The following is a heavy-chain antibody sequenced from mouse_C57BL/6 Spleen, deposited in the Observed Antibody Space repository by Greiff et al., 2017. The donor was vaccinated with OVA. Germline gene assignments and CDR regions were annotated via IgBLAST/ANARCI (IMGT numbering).Heavy chain of an antibody. J-gene: IGHJ4*01. D-gene: IGHD1-1*01. CDR2: IHPNSGST. Sequence: QVQLQQSGAELVKPGASVKLSCKASGYTFTSYWMHWVKQRPGQGLEWIGMIHPNSGSTNYNEKFKSKATLTVDKSSSTAYMQLSSLTSEDSAVYYCARADYYGSSSQDAMDYWGQGTSVTVSS. CDR1: GYTFTSYW. V-gene: IGHV1-64*01. CDR3: ARADYYGSSSQDAMDY.